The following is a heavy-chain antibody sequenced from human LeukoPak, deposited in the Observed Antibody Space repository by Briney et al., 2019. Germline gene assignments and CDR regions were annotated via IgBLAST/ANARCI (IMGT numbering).Heavy chain of an antibody. Sequence: PSETLSLTCAVSGYSISSGYYWGWIRQPPGKGLEWIGSIYHSGSTYCNPSLKSRVTISVDTSKNQFSLKLSSVTAADTAVYYCARQEMATIMGFDYWGQGTLVTVSS. CDR3: ARQEMATIMGFDY. CDR2: IYHSGST. V-gene: IGHV4-38-2*01. CDR1: GYSISSGYY. D-gene: IGHD5-24*01. J-gene: IGHJ4*02.